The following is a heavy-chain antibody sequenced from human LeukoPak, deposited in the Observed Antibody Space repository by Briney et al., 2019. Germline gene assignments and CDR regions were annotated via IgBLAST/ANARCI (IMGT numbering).Heavy chain of an antibody. V-gene: IGHV4-34*01. CDR1: GGSFSGYY. Sequence: SDTLSLTCAVYGGSFSGYYCSWIRQPPGKGLEWIGEINHSGSTNYHPSLKSRVPISVDTSKNQFSLKLSSVTAADTAVYYCARGIVVVPAARGYAFDIWGQGTMVTVSS. CDR2: INHSGST. J-gene: IGHJ3*02. D-gene: IGHD2-2*01. CDR3: ARGIVVVPAARGYAFDI.